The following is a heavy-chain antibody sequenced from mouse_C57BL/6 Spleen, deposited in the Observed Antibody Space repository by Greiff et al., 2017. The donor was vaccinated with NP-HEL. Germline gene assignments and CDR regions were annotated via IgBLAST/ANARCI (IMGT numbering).Heavy chain of an antibody. CDR1: GFTFSSYG. J-gene: IGHJ4*01. Sequence: EVKLQESGGDLVKPGGSLKLSCAASGFTFSSYGMSWVRQTPDKRLEWVATISSGGSYTYYPDSVKGRFTISRDNAKNTLYLQMSSLKSEDTAMYYCARLAPTGTGAMDYWGQGTSVTVSS. V-gene: IGHV5-6*01. CDR2: ISSGGSYT. D-gene: IGHD4-1*02. CDR3: ARLAPTGTGAMDY.